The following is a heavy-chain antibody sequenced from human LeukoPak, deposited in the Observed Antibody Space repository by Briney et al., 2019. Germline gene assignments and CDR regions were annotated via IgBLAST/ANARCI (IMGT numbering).Heavy chain of an antibody. CDR1: GFTFSSYA. D-gene: IGHD3-3*01. V-gene: IGHV3-23*01. CDR3: ARHRTDRTYDFWGWFDP. Sequence: GGSLRLSCAASGFTFSSYAISWVRQAPGKGLEWVSAISGSGGSTYYADSVKGRFTISRDNSKNTLYLQMNSLRAEDTAVYYCARHRTDRTYDFWGWFDPWGQGTLVTVSS. CDR2: ISGSGGST. J-gene: IGHJ5*02.